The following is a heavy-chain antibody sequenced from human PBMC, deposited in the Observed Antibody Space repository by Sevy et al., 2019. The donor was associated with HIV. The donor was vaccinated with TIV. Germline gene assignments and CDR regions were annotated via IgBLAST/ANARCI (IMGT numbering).Heavy chain of an antibody. CDR2: IYTTGST. CDR1: GGSMSSGSYY. CDR3: ARDKEGTTRWGYYYYYGMDV. D-gene: IGHD1-26*01. Sequence: SETLSLTCTVSGGSMSSGSYYWNWIRQPAGKGLEWIGRIYTTGSTKYNPSLKSRVTMSVDTSKNQFSLKLSSVTAADTAVYYCARDKEGTTRWGYYYYYGMDVWGQGTTVTVSS. V-gene: IGHV4-61*02. J-gene: IGHJ6*02.